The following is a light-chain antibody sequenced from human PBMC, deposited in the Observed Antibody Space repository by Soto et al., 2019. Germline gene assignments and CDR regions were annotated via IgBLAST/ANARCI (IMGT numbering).Light chain of an antibody. V-gene: IGKV3-20*01. CDR1: QSVSRKY. CDR2: GAS. J-gene: IGKJ1*01. Sequence: ESALTRCPCPLSLSAGESATLSCMASQSVSRKYLGWYQQKPGQAPRLLIYGASNRATGIPDRLSGSGSGTDFTLTITRLEPEDSAMYYCQRYDSFRTFGQGTKVDIK. CDR3: QRYDSFRT.